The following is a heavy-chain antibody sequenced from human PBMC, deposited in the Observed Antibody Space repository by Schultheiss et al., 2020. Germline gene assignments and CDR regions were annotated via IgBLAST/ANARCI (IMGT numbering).Heavy chain of an antibody. J-gene: IGHJ4*02. CDR2: IYHTGST. Sequence: GSLRLSCAASGFTFSNYGMKWVRQAPGKGLEWIGYIYHTGSTNYNPSLKRRVTMSVDTSKNQFSLKLSSVTAADTAVYYCARDRSSRPGLDYWGQGTLVTVAS. CDR1: GFTFSNYG. CDR3: ARDRSSRPGLDY. V-gene: IGHV4-59*01.